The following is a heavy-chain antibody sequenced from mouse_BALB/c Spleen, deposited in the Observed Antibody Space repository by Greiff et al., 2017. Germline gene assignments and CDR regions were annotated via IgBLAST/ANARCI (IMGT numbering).Heavy chain of an antibody. Sequence: QVQLKESGPGLVAPSQSLSITCTVSGFSLTSYGVHWVRQPPGKGLEWLGVIWAGGSTNYNSALMSRLSISKDNSKSQVFLKMNSLQTDDTAMYYCAREGTTVVATEAYWGQGTLVTVSA. D-gene: IGHD1-1*01. V-gene: IGHV2-9*02. CDR3: AREGTTVVATEAY. J-gene: IGHJ3*01. CDR2: IWAGGST. CDR1: GFSLTSYG.